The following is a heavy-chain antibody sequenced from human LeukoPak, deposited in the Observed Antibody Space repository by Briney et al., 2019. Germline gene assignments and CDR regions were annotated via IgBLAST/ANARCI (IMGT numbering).Heavy chain of an antibody. CDR2: NYRGDPDT. J-gene: IGHJ3*02. CDR1: GYSFTSYW. Sequence: GESLKISCKGSGYSFTSYWIGWVRQMPGKGLEWMGINYRGDPDTRYSPSFQGQVTISADKSISTAYLQWSSLKASDTAMYYCARPWVQLSPGAFDIWGQGTMVAVSS. V-gene: IGHV5-51*01. CDR3: ARPWVQLSPGAFDI. D-gene: IGHD5-18*01.